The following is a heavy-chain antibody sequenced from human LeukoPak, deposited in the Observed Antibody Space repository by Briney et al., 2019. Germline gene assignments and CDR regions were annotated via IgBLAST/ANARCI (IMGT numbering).Heavy chain of an antibody. CDR3: AKHYGSGSYYISHH. V-gene: IGHV3-23*01. CDR1: GFTFSSYG. Sequence: GGSLRLSCAASGFTFSSYGMSWVRQAPGKGLEWVSVISGSGGSTYYTDSVKGRITTSRDNSKNTLYLQMHSLRAEDTAVYYCAKHYGSGSYYISHHWGQGTLVTVSS. J-gene: IGHJ4*02. D-gene: IGHD3-10*01. CDR2: ISGSGGST.